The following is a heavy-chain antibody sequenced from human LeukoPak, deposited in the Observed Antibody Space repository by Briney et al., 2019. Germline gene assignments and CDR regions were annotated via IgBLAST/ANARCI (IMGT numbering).Heavy chain of an antibody. CDR1: GFTFSSYS. CDR2: ISSSSSYV. D-gene: IGHD4-17*01. J-gene: IGHJ4*02. V-gene: IGHV3-21*01. Sequence: GGSLRLSCAASGFTFSSYSMSWVRQAPGKGLEWVSSISSSSSYVDYADSGKGRFTISRDNAKNSQYLQMNSLRAEDTAVYYCASSNYGDYGDYWGQGTLVTVS. CDR3: ASSNYGDYGDY.